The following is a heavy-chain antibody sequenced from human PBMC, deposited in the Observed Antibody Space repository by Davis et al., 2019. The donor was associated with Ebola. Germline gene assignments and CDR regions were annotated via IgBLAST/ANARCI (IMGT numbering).Heavy chain of an antibody. V-gene: IGHV3-48*02. CDR3: ARGAGTGYYDA. CDR2: INSNSGST. CDR1: DFTFTNAW. Sequence: PGGSLRLSCAASDFTFTNAWLNWVRQAPGKGLEWVSYINSNSGSTYYTDSVKGRFTISRDNAKNSLFLQMNGLRDEDTAVYYCARGAGTGYYDAWGPGTLVTVSS. J-gene: IGHJ4*02. D-gene: IGHD1-1*01.